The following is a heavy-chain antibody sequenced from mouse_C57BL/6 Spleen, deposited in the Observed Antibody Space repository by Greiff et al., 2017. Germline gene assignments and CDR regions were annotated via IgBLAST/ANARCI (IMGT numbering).Heavy chain of an antibody. J-gene: IGHJ3*01. V-gene: IGHV3-6*01. CDR2: ISYDGSN. Sequence: EVKLVESGPGLVKPSQSLSLTCSVTGYSITSGYYWNWIRQFPGNKLEWMGYISYDGSNNYNPSLKNRISITRDTSKNQFFLKLNSVTTEDTATYYCARQLRLRFAYWGQGTLVTVSA. CDR3: ARQLRLRFAY. D-gene: IGHD3-2*02. CDR1: GYSITSGYY.